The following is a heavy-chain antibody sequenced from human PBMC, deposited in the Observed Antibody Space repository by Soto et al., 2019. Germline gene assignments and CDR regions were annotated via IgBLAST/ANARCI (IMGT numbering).Heavy chain of an antibody. Sequence: SETLSLTCTVSGGSISSSSYYWGWIRQPPGKVLEWIGSIYYSGSTYYNPSLKSRVTIXXXXSXKXFXLXXXSVTXADTAVYYCARVYSSGWYYFDYWGQGTLVTVSS. CDR2: IYYSGST. J-gene: IGHJ4*02. CDR1: GGSISSSSYY. V-gene: IGHV4-39*01. D-gene: IGHD6-19*01. CDR3: ARVYSSGWYYFDY.